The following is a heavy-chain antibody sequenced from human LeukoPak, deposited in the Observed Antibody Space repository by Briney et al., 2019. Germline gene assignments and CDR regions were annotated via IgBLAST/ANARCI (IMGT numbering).Heavy chain of an antibody. V-gene: IGHV3-74*01. CDR2: INSDGRST. CDR1: GFSFRNYG. CDR3: ARDYDFDDY. Sequence: PGGSLRLSCAASGFSFRNYGMHWVRQAPGKGLVWVSHINSDGRSTSYADSVKGRFTISRDNAKNTLYLQMNSLRAEDTAVYYCARDYDFDDYWGQGTLVTVSS. J-gene: IGHJ4*02. D-gene: IGHD3-3*01.